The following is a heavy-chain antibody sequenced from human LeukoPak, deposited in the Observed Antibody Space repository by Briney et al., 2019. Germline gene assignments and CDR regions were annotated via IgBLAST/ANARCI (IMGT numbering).Heavy chain of an antibody. J-gene: IGHJ4*02. V-gene: IGHV3-74*01. CDR1: GFTFSNYW. CDR2: ISSDGRST. D-gene: IGHD1-26*01. CDR3: ARGRSGNYYDD. Sequence: GGCLRLSCAASGFTFSNYWMYWVRQGPGKGLVWVSRISSDGRSTNYAGSVKGRFTISRDNAKNTLFLQVNSLRVDDTAVYYCARGRSGNYYDDWGQGTLVTVSS.